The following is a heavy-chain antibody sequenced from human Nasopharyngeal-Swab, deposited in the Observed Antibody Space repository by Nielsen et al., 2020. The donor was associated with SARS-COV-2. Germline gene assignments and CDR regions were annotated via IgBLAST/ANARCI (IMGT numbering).Heavy chain of an antibody. D-gene: IGHD1-1*01. V-gene: IGHV1-69*13. CDR1: GGTFSSYA. J-gene: IGHJ6*02. Sequence: SVKVSCKASGGTFSSYAISWVRQAPGQGLEWMGGIIPIFGTANYAQKFQGRVTITADESTSTAYMELSRLRSEDTAVYYCARGGRNWNDYYYYGMDAWGQGTTVTVSS. CDR3: ARGGRNWNDYYYYGMDA. CDR2: IIPIFGTA.